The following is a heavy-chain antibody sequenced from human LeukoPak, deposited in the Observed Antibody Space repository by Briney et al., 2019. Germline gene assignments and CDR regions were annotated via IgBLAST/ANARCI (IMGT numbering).Heavy chain of an antibody. J-gene: IGHJ6*02. D-gene: IGHD2-2*01. V-gene: IGHV5-51*01. CDR3: ARAIGTSQFYFYCGMDV. CDR2: IYAGDPDT. Sequence: GESLKISCKGSGYSFTSYWIGWVRQMPGKGLEWMGIIYAGDPDTRYSPSFQGQVTISVDKSISTAYLQWSSLQASDTAMYYCARAIGTSQFYFYCGMDVWGQGTTVTVSS. CDR1: GYSFTSYW.